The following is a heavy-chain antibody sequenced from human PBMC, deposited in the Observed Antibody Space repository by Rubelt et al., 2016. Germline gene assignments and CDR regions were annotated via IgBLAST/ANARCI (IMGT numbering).Heavy chain of an antibody. V-gene: IGHV3-23*01. J-gene: IGHJ4*02. CDR2: ISASGGST. CDR3: ARSSSSWYLADY. Sequence: KGLEWVSAISASGGSTYYTDSVKGRFTISRDNSKNTLYLQMNSLRAEDTAVYYCARSSSSWYLADYWGQGTLVTVSS. D-gene: IGHD6-13*01.